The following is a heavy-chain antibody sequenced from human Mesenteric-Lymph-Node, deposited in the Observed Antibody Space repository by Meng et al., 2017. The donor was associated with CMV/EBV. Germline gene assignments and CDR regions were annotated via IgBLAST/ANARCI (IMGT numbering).Heavy chain of an antibody. CDR3: ARHCGGNDY. V-gene: IGHV4-59*01. J-gene: IGHJ4*02. Sequence: GSLRLSCTVSGGSISHYYWSWIRQTPGKGLEWIGYINNSGTTKYNPSLKSRVTTSVDMSKNQFYLRLSSVTAADTAVYYCARHCGGNDYWGQGILVTVSS. D-gene: IGHD2-21*01. CDR1: GGSISHYY. CDR2: INNSGTT.